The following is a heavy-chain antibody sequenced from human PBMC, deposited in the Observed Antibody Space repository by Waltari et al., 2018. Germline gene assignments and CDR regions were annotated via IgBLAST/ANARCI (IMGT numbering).Heavy chain of an antibody. Sequence: QVQLRESGPGLVRPSETLSLTCTVSGASITTYDWSWIRQSPGKGLEWIGYIFHTGSTKYNPSLESRVTISADTSTNQYSLKLRSMTAADSAVYYCVKGVGPWEHDYWGQGTLVTVSS. CDR2: IFHTGST. V-gene: IGHV4-59*01. J-gene: IGHJ4*02. CDR3: VKGVGPWEHDY. CDR1: GASITTYD. D-gene: IGHD1-26*01.